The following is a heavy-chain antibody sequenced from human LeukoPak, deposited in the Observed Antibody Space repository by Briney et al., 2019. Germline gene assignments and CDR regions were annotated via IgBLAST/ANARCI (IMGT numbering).Heavy chain of an antibody. CDR2: IYYSGST. Sequence: SETLSLTCTVSGGSISSYYWSWIRQPPGKGLEWIGYIYYSGSTNYNPSLKSRVTISVDTSKNQFSLKLSSVTAADTAVYYCARPTHYGDYVDWGQGTLVTVSS. D-gene: IGHD4-17*01. CDR3: ARPTHYGDYVD. CDR1: GGSISSYY. V-gene: IGHV4-59*12. J-gene: IGHJ4*02.